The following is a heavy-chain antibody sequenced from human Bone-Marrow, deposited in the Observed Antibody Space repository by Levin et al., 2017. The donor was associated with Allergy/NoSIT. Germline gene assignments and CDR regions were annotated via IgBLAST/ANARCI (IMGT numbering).Heavy chain of an antibody. Sequence: ASVKVSCKASGYTFSSNGVTWVRQAPGQGLEWMGWISTYNGDTNYAPRLQGRVTMTTDTSTSKVYMELRSLRSDDPAVYYCARTGLLWFGELSFWGQGTLVTVSS. CDR2: ISTYNGDT. D-gene: IGHD3-10*01. CDR3: ARTGLLWFGELSF. J-gene: IGHJ4*02. V-gene: IGHV1-18*01. CDR1: GYTFSSNG.